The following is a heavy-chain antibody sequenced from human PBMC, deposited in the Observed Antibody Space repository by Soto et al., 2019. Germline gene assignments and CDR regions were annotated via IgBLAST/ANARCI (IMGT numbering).Heavy chain of an antibody. V-gene: IGHV3-23*01. Sequence: GGSLRLSYAASGFTFSSYAMSWVRQAPGKGLEWVSTISDNGGSTYYADSVKGRFTISRDYSKNTLYLQMNSLRAEDTAVYYCAKDAKWYDSTATDAFDFWCQGTMVTFS. CDR2: ISDNGGST. CDR1: GFTFSSYA. CDR3: AKDAKWYDSTATDAFDF. D-gene: IGHD3-22*01. J-gene: IGHJ3*01.